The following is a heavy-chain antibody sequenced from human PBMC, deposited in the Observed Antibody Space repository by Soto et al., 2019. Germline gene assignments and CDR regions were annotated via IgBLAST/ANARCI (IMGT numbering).Heavy chain of an antibody. CDR3: ARESSSSCHDY. D-gene: IGHD6-13*01. J-gene: IGHJ4*02. CDR1: GYTFTSYG. Sequence: QVQLVQSGAEVKKPGASVKVSCKAPGYTFTSYGIIWVRQAPGHGLEWMGWISAYNGNTNYAQKLKGRVTMTTDTATSTAYMELRSLRSADTAVYYCARESSSSCHDYWGQGTLVTVSS. CDR2: ISAYNGNT. V-gene: IGHV1-18*01.